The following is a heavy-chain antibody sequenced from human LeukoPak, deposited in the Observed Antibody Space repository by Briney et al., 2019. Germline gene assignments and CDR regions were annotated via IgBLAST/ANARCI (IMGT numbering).Heavy chain of an antibody. V-gene: IGHV1-46*01. CDR1: GYTFTSYY. CDR2: INPSGGST. Sequence: GASVKVSCKASGYTFTSYYVHWVRQAPGQGLEWMGIINPSGGSTTYAQKFQGRVTMTGDTSTSTVYMELSSLRSEDTAIYYCARVGPYYYDISGYYDYWGQGTLVTVSS. J-gene: IGHJ4*02. D-gene: IGHD3-22*01. CDR3: ARVGPYYYDISGYYDY.